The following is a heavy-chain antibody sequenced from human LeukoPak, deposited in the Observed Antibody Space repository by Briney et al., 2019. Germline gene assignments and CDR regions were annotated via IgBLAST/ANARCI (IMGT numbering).Heavy chain of an antibody. CDR2: ISSSGSSI. V-gene: IGHV3-48*04. J-gene: IGHJ4*02. CDR1: GFTFSSYS. Sequence: GGSLRLSCAASGFTFSSYSMNWVRQAPGKGLEWVSYISSSGSSIYYADSVKGRFAISRDNAKNSLYLQMNSLRAEDTAVYYCARDGYYYGSGSYIEGDYWGQGTLVTVSS. CDR3: ARDGYYYGSGSYIEGDY. D-gene: IGHD3-10*01.